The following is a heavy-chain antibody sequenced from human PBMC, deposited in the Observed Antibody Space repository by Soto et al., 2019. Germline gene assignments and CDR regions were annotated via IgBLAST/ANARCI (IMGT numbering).Heavy chain of an antibody. CDR2: ISWNSGSI. Sequence: EVQLVESGGGLVQPGRSLRLSCAASGFTFDDYAMHWVRQAPGKGLEWVSGISWNSGSIGYADSVKGRFTISRDNAKNALYLQMNSLRAEDTALYYCAKDSLVRGEVSGWFDPWGQGTLVTVAS. CDR3: AKDSLVRGEVSGWFDP. CDR1: GFTFDDYA. V-gene: IGHV3-9*01. J-gene: IGHJ5*02. D-gene: IGHD3-10*01.